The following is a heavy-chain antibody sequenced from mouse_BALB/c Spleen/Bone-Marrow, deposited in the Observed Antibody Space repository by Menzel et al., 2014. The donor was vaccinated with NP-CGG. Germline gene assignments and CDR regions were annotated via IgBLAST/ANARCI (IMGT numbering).Heavy chain of an antibody. CDR1: GFNIKDTY. D-gene: IGHD1-1*01. V-gene: IGHV14-3*02. J-gene: IGHJ2*01. CDR3: ARYCYDGSYFDY. CDR2: IDPANGNT. Sequence: EEQLQELGAELLKPEASVQLCSTASGFNIKDTYMHWVKQRPEQGLEWIGRIDPANGNTKYDPKFQGKATITADTSTNTAYLQISSMTSKDEAVDYYARYCYDGSYFDYWGQGTTLPVSS.